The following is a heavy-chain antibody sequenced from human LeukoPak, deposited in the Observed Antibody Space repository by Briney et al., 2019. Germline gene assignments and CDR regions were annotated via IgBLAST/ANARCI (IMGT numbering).Heavy chain of an antibody. CDR3: ARENSGYDFYYYYGMDV. Sequence: GGSLRLSCAASGFTVSSNYMSWVRQAPGKGLEWVSVIYSGGSTYYADSVKGRFTISRDNSKNTLYLQMGSLRAEDMAVYYCARENSGYDFYYYYGMDVWGQGTTVTVSS. D-gene: IGHD5-12*01. CDR1: GFTVSSNY. CDR2: IYSGGST. V-gene: IGHV3-66*01. J-gene: IGHJ6*02.